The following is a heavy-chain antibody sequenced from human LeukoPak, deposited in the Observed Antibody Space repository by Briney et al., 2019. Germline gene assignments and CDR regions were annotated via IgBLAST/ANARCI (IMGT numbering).Heavy chain of an antibody. V-gene: IGHV4-39*07. J-gene: IGHJ4*02. CDR2: INHSGST. CDR1: GDSISSSSYY. CDR3: ARGRAMGR. D-gene: IGHD1-26*01. Sequence: PSETLSLTCTVSGDSISSSSYYWGWIRQPPGKGLEWIGEINHSGSTNYNPSLKSRVTISVDTSKNQFSLKLSSVTAADTAVYYCARGRAMGRWGQGTLVTVSS.